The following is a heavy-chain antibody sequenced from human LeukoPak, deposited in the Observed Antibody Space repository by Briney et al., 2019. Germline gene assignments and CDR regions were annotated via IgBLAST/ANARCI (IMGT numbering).Heavy chain of an antibody. CDR2: ISYDGSNK. V-gene: IGHV3-30-3*01. J-gene: IGHJ4*02. Sequence: PGGSLRLSCAASGFTFSHYAMHWVRQAPGKGLEWVAVISYDGSNKYYADSVKGRFTISRDNSKNTLYLQMNSLRVEDTAVYYCAIEMVRGVISDYWGQGTLVTVSS. CDR3: AIEMVRGVISDY. D-gene: IGHD3-10*01. CDR1: GFTFSHYA.